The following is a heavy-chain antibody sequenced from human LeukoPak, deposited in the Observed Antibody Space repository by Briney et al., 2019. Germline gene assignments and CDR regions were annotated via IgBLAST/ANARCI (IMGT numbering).Heavy chain of an antibody. J-gene: IGHJ3*02. CDR2: TYYRSKWYN. Sequence: SQTLSLTFAIAGDSVSSNSAAWNWIRQSPAKGLEWLGRTYYRSKWYNDYAVSVKSRIAFNQDTSKNQFSLQLNSVTPEDTAVYYCADGKDAFDIWGQGTMVTVSS. V-gene: IGHV6-1*01. D-gene: IGHD4-23*01. CDR1: GDSVSSNSAA. CDR3: ADGKDAFDI.